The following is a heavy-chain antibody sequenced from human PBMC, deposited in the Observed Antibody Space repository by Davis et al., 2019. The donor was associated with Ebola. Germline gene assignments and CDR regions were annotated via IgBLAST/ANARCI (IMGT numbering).Heavy chain of an antibody. V-gene: IGHV3-30-3*01. CDR1: GFTFSSYA. Sequence: GESLKISCAASGFTFSSYAMHWVRQAPGKGLEWVAVISYDGNNKYYADSVKGRFTISRDNSKNTLYLQMNSLRAEDTAVYYCAKDSVVVPAARYYYGMDVWGQGTTVTVSS. CDR3: AKDSVVVPAARYYYGMDV. D-gene: IGHD2-2*01. J-gene: IGHJ6*02. CDR2: ISYDGNNK.